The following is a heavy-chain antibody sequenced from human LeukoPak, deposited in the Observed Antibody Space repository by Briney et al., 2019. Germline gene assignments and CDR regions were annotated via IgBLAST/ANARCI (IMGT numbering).Heavy chain of an antibody. Sequence: GRSLRLSCAASGFSFSSYDMHWVRQAPGKGLEWVAIIWYDGSNKYYADSVKGRFTISRDNSRNTLYLQMNSLRAEDTAVYYCAKGGYTNYPDGYYYMDVWGKGTTVTVSS. CDR1: GFSFSSYD. CDR2: IWYDGSNK. CDR3: AKGGYTNYPDGYYYMDV. J-gene: IGHJ6*03. V-gene: IGHV3-33*06. D-gene: IGHD4-11*01.